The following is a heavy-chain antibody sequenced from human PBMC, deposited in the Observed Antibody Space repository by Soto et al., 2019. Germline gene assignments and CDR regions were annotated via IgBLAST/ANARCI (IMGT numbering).Heavy chain of an antibody. J-gene: IGHJ4*02. V-gene: IGHV6-1*01. CDR2: TYYRSTWHN. D-gene: IGHD1-26*01. CDR3: GADHVGFPGDY. CDR1: GDSVSSNIAA. Sequence: SQTLSLTCAISGDSVSSNIAAWNWIRQSPSGGLEWLGRTYYRSTWHNEYALSVRGRITINPDTSKNQFSLHLNAVTPDDTAVYYCGADHVGFPGDYWGQGTLVTVSS.